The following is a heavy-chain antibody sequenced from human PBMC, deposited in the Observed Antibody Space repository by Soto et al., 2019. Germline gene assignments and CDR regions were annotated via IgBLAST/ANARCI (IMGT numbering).Heavy chain of an antibody. Sequence: QVQLVESGGGVVQPGRSLRLSCAASGFSFSNYGMHWVRQAPGKGLEWVAVISYDGSNKYYADSVKGRFTISRDNSKNTLYLQMNSLRAEDTAVYYCAKDVGAYRIAEPGYYFDYWGQGTLVTVSS. D-gene: IGHD6-19*01. CDR1: GFSFSNYG. CDR2: ISYDGSNK. J-gene: IGHJ4*02. V-gene: IGHV3-30*18. CDR3: AKDVGAYRIAEPGYYFDY.